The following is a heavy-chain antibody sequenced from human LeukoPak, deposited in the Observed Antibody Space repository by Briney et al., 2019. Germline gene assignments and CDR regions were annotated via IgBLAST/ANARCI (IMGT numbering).Heavy chain of an antibody. D-gene: IGHD5-12*01. CDR1: GFTFDDYN. J-gene: IGHJ6*03. CDR3: AKDKWLRRYYYYYMDV. V-gene: IGHV3-43*01. CDR2: ITWNGDST. Sequence: GGSLRLSCAASGFTFDDYNMHWVRQAPGKGLEWVSLITWNGDSTYYADSVEGRFTISRDNSKNSLYLQMNSLRTEDTALYYCAKDKWLRRYYYYYMDVWGKGTTVTVSS.